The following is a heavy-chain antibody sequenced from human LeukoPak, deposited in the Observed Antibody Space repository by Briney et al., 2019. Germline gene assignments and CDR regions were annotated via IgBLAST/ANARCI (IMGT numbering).Heavy chain of an antibody. J-gene: IGHJ4*02. Sequence: SETLSLTCAVYGGSFSGYYWSWIRQPPGKGLEWIEEINHSGSTNYNPSLKSRVTISVDTSKNQFSLKLSSVTAADTAVYYCARGRKWLRFVGFDYWGQGTLVTVSS. CDR1: GGSFSGYY. V-gene: IGHV4-34*01. D-gene: IGHD5-12*01. CDR2: INHSGST. CDR3: ARGRKWLRFVGFDY.